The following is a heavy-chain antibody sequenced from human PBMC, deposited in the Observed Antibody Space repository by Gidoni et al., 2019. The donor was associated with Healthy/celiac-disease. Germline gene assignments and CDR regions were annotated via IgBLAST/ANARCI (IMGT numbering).Heavy chain of an antibody. CDR1: GVNFSSYA. V-gene: IGHV3-23*01. CDR3: ARATMVRGVY. J-gene: IGHJ4*02. D-gene: IGHD3-10*01. CDR2: ISGSGGST. Sequence: VPLFASVGCEIQPGGSLVLSCAVAGVNFSSYAMSWVRQAPGKGLEWVSAISGSGGSTYYADSVKGRFTISRDNAKNTLYLQMNSLRAEDTAVYDCARATMVRGVYWGQGTLVTVSS.